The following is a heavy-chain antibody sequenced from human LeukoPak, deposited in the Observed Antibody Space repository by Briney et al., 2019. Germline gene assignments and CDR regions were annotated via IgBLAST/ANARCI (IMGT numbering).Heavy chain of an antibody. D-gene: IGHD2-15*01. V-gene: IGHV1-3*03. J-gene: IGHJ5*02. CDR3: ARGGSGFDP. Sequence: ASVKVSCKASGNTLTSYAIHWVRQAPGQRLEWMGWINGDNGNAKYLPEFQGRVTITRDTSASTAYMELSSLRSDDMAVYYCARGGSGFDPWGQGTLVTVSS. CDR2: INGDNGNA. CDR1: GNTLTSYA.